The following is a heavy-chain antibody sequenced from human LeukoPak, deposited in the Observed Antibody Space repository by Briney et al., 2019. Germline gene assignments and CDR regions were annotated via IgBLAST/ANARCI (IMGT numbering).Heavy chain of an antibody. Sequence: GGSLRLSCAASGXTFSNFWMAWVRQAPGKGLEWVANIKEDGSEKYYVDSVKGRFTISRDNAMNSLYLQMNSLRAEDTAVYYCVRDVRAFDYWGQGTLVTVSS. CDR3: VRDVRAFDY. V-gene: IGHV3-7*04. J-gene: IGHJ4*02. CDR1: GXTFSNFW. CDR2: IKEDGSEK.